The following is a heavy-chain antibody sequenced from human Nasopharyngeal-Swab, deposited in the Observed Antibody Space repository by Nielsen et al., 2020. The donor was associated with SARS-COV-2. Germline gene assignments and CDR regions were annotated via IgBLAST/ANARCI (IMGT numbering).Heavy chain of an antibody. CDR2: INHSGST. J-gene: IGHJ6*02. V-gene: IGHV4-34*09. CDR3: ARTYGSGSYSCYYGMDV. D-gene: IGHD3-10*01. Sequence: SETLSLTCAVYGGSFSGYYWSWIRQPPGKGLEWIGEINHSGSTNYNPSLKSRVTISVDTSKNQFSLKLSSVTAADTAVYYCARTYGSGSYSCYYGMDVWGQGTTVTVSS. CDR1: GGSFSGYY.